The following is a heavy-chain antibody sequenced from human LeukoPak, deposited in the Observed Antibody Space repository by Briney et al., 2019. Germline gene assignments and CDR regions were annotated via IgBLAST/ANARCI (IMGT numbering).Heavy chain of an antibody. D-gene: IGHD1-26*01. CDR3: ARPMGATSASGVYYG. Sequence: PGGSLRLSCAASGFTFSTYWMNWVRQAPGKGLVWVSRINTDGSSTSYADSVKGRFTISRDNAKNTLYLQMNSLRAEDTAVYYCARPMGATSASGVYYGWGRGTLVTVSS. CDR2: INTDGSST. V-gene: IGHV3-74*01. CDR1: GFTFSTYW. J-gene: IGHJ4*02.